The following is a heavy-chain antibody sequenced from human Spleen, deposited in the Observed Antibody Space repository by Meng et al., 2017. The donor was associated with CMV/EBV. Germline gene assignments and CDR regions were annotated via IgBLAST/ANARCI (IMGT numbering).Heavy chain of an antibody. J-gene: IGHJ5*02. V-gene: IGHV1-2*02. CDR1: GYTFTGYY. CDR3: AGDWALGCSSTSCYFP. Sequence: ASVKVSCKASGYTFTGYYMHWVRQAPGQGLEWMGWINPNSGGTNYAQKFQGRVTMTRDTSISTAYMELSRLRSDDTAVYYCAGDWALGCSSTSCYFPWGQGTLVTVSS. D-gene: IGHD2-2*01. CDR2: INPNSGGT.